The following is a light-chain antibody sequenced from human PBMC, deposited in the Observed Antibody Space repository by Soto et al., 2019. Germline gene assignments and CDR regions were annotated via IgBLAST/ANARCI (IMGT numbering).Light chain of an antibody. J-gene: IGKJ2*01. CDR2: KAS. V-gene: IGKV1-5*03. CDR1: QSISSW. CDR3: QQYNIYYT. Sequence: DIQMTQSPSTLSASVGDRVTITCRASQSISSWLAWYQRKPGKAPKLLIYKASSLESGVPSRFSGSGSGTEFTLTISSLQPDDFATYYCQQYNIYYTFGQGTTLEIK.